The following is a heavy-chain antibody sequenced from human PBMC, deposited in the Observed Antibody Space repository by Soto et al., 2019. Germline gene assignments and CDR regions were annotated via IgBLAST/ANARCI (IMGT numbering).Heavy chain of an antibody. D-gene: IGHD6-19*01. Sequence: LKLVESGGGLVQPGGSLRLSCVASGFTFSAYSMNWVRQAPGRGLEWVSYISGRSSSSTIYDADSVKGRFTISRDNAKNSLYLQMNSLRDEDTAVYYCAREGAVDGTGYYYGMDVWGQGTTVTVSS. CDR1: GFTFSAYS. V-gene: IGHV3-48*02. CDR2: ISGRSSSSTI. CDR3: AREGAVDGTGYYYGMDV. J-gene: IGHJ6*02.